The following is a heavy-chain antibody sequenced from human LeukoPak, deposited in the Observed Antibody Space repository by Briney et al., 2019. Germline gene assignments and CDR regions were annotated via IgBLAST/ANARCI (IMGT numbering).Heavy chain of an antibody. CDR3: ARAGAMTTMLHY. V-gene: IGHV3-7*01. D-gene: IGHD4-11*01. CDR2: IKQDGSEK. J-gene: IGHJ4*02. Sequence: GGSLRLSCAASGFTFSSYWMSRVRQAPGKGLEWVANIKQDGSEKYYVDSEKGRFTISRDNAKGTLYLQMNSLRAEDTAVYYCARAGAMTTMLHYWGQGTLVTVSS. CDR1: GFTFSSYW.